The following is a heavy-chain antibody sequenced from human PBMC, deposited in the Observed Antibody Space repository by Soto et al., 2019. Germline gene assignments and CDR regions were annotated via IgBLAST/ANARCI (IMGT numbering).Heavy chain of an antibody. J-gene: IGHJ4*02. CDR2: INAGNGNT. Sequence: QVQLVQSGAEVKKPGASVKVSCKASGYTFTTYAIHWVRQAPGQRLEWMGWINAGNGNTRYSQSFQGRVTITTDTSASTAYMDLSSLTSEDTAVFYCATEHDVLTGYSFDYWGQGTLVTVSS. V-gene: IGHV1-3*01. D-gene: IGHD3-9*01. CDR1: GYTFTTYA. CDR3: ATEHDVLTGYSFDY.